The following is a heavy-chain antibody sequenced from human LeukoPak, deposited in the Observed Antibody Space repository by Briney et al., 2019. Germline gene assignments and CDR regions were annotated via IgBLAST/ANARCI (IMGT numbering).Heavy chain of an antibody. V-gene: IGHV3-20*04. D-gene: IGHD3-22*01. J-gene: IGHJ4*02. CDR3: ARERTYYYDSNPDYFDY. Sequence: PGGSLRLSCAASGFTFDDYGMSWVRQAPGKGLEWASGIIWNGGSTGYADSVKGRFTISRDNAKNSLYLQMNSLRAGDTALYYCARERTYYYDSNPDYFDYWGQGTPVTVSS. CDR2: IIWNGGST. CDR1: GFTFDDYG.